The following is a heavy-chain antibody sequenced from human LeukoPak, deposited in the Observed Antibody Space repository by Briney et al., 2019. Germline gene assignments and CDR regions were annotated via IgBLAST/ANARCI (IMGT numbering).Heavy chain of an antibody. V-gene: IGHV3-48*03. CDR2: IISSGSNI. CDR3: ARVGYSSGWYDGYYFDY. J-gene: IGHJ4*02. Sequence: GGSLTLSCAASGFPFSSYEMIWLRQAPGKGLEWVSYIISSGSNIYYAVSVKRRFPLSRDNPKNSLYLQMNILRAEETAVYYCARVGYSSGWYDGYYFDYWCQGTLVTVSS. CDR1: GFPFSSYE. D-gene: IGHD6-19*01.